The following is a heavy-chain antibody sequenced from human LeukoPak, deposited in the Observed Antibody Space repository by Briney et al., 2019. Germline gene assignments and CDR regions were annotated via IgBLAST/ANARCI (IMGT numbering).Heavy chain of an antibody. Sequence: GASVKVSCKASGYTFTGYYMHWVRQAPGRGLEWMGRINPNSGGTNYAQKFQGRVTMTRDTSISTAYMELSRLRSDDTAVYYCASLYWVTAIGDWFDPWGQGTLVTVSS. V-gene: IGHV1-2*06. CDR3: ASLYWVTAIGDWFDP. CDR2: INPNSGGT. J-gene: IGHJ5*02. CDR1: GYTFTGYY. D-gene: IGHD2-21*02.